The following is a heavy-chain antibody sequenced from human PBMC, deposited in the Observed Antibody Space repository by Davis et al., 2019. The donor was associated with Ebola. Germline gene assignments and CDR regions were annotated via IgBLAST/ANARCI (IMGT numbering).Heavy chain of an antibody. V-gene: IGHV3-74*01. Sequence: PGGSLRLSCVGSEFTFRSYWFHWVRQAPGKGLEWVSRIDTDGSTTNFADSVRGRFTISRDNSKNTLYLQMNSLRAEDTAVYYCARDGNELRIVVVTAILAYWGQGTLVTVSS. D-gene: IGHD2-21*02. CDR2: IDTDGSTT. J-gene: IGHJ4*02. CDR1: EFTFRSYW. CDR3: ARDGNELRIVVVTAILAY.